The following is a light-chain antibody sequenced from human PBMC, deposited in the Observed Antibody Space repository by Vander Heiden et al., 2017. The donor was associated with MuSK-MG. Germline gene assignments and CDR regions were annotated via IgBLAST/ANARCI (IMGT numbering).Light chain of an antibody. J-gene: IGKJ5*01. CDR3: QQYDSNPPVT. Sequence: DIVMTQSPDSLAVSLGERATINCKSSQSVLYSSNNKNYLAWYQQKPGQPPKLLIYWASTRESGVPDRFSGSGYGTDFTLTISSLQAEDVAVYYCQQYDSNPPVTFGQGTLLEIK. CDR1: QSVLYSSNNKNY. V-gene: IGKV4-1*01. CDR2: WAS.